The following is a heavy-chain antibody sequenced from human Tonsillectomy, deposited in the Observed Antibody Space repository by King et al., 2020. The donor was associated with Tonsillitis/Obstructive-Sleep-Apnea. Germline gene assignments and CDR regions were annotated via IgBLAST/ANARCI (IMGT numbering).Heavy chain of an antibody. D-gene: IGHD4-11*01. CDR1: GFTFSSYS. CDR3: ARDRNDYSNYVLDY. J-gene: IGHJ4*02. V-gene: IGHV3-21*01. CDR2: ISSSSSYI. Sequence: QLVQSGGGLVKPGGSLRLSCAASGFTFSSYSMNWVRQAPGKGLEWVSSISSSSSYIYYADSVKGRFTISRDNAKNSLYLQMNSLRAEDTAVYYCARDRNDYSNYVLDYWGQGTLVTVSS.